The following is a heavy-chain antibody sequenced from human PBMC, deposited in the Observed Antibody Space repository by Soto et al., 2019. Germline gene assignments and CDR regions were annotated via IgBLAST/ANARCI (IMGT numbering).Heavy chain of an antibody. CDR2: INHSGST. V-gene: IGHV4-34*01. CDR3: ARGLTIFGVVSD. CDR1: CGSFIGYY. D-gene: IGHD3-3*01. J-gene: IGHJ4*02. Sequence: SETLSLTCAFYCGSFIGYYWSWIRQPPGKGLEWIGEINHSGSTNYNPSLKSRVTISVDTSKNQFSLKLSSVTAADTAVYYCARGLTIFGVVSDWGQGTLVTVSS.